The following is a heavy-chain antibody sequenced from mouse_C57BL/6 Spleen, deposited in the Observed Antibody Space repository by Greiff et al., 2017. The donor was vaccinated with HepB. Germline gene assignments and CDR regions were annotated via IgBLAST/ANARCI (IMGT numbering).Heavy chain of an antibody. J-gene: IGHJ2*01. D-gene: IGHD2-14*01. CDR2: IDPENGDT. CDR3: TAVRRRGFDD. Sequence: VQLQQSGAELVRPGASVKLSCTASGFNIKDDYMHWVKQRPEQGLEWIGWIDPENGDTEYASKFQGKATITADTSSNTAYLQLSSLTSEDTAVYYCTAVRRRGFDDWGQGTTLTVSS. CDR1: GFNIKDDY. V-gene: IGHV14-4*01.